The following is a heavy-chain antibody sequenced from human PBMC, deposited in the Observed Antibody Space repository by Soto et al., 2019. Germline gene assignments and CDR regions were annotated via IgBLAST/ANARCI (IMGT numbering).Heavy chain of an antibody. D-gene: IGHD6-13*01. V-gene: IGHV1-58*01. Sequence: ASVKVSCKASEFTFTSSTVQWVRQARGQRLEWIGWIVVGSGNTNYAQKFQERVTITRDMSTSTAYMELSSLRSEDTAVYYCAAAAEGWKLALDVWGQGTTVTVSS. J-gene: IGHJ6*02. CDR3: AAAAEGWKLALDV. CDR1: EFTFTSST. CDR2: IVVGSGNT.